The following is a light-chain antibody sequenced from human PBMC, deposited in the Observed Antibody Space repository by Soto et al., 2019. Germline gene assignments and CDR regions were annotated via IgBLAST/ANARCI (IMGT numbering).Light chain of an antibody. J-gene: IGKJ4*01. V-gene: IGKV3-11*01. CDR2: DAS. CDR3: QQRINSLT. Sequence: EIVLTQSPATLSLSPGERATLSCRASQSVSNNLAWYPQKPGQAPRLLLYDASNRATGIPARFSGSGSGTDFTLTISSLEPEDFAVYFCQQRINSLTFGGGTKLEIK. CDR1: QSVSNN.